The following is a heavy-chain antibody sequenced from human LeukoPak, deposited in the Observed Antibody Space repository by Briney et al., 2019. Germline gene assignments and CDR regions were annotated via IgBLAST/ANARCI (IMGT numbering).Heavy chain of an antibody. V-gene: IGHV3-48*02. Sequence: GGSLRLSCAASGFTFSSYSMNWVRQAPGKGLEWVSHITASGTAMFYADSVKGRFTISRDNAKNSLYLQMNSLRDEDTAVYYCARPNPGSDYDIGMDVWGQGTTVTVSS. CDR2: ITASGTAM. CDR1: GFTFSSYS. D-gene: IGHD3-9*01. J-gene: IGHJ6*02. CDR3: ARPNPGSDYDIGMDV.